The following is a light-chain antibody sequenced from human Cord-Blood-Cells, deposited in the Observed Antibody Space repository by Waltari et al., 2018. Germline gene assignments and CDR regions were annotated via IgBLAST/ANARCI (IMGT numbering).Light chain of an antibody. V-gene: IGLV2-11*01. J-gene: IGLJ1*01. CDR3: CSYAGSYTYV. CDR1: SSDVDGYNY. Sequence: QSALTQTRSVSGSPGQSVTISCTGTSSDVDGYNYVSWYQQHPGKAPKLMIYDVSKRPSGVPDRFSGSKSGNTASLTISGLQAEDEADYYCCSYAGSYTYVFGTGTKVTVL. CDR2: DVS.